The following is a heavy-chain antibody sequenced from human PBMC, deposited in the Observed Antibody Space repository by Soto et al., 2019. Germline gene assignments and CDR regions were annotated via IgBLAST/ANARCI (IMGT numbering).Heavy chain of an antibody. V-gene: IGHV3-30*18. Sequence: GGSLRLSCAASGFTFSSYGMHWVRQAPGKGLEWVAVISYDGSNKYYADSVKGRFTISRDNSKNTLYLQMNSLRAEDTAVYYCAKGGYDSSGPDDAFDIWGQGTMVTV. D-gene: IGHD3-22*01. J-gene: IGHJ3*02. CDR2: ISYDGSNK. CDR3: AKGGYDSSGPDDAFDI. CDR1: GFTFSSYG.